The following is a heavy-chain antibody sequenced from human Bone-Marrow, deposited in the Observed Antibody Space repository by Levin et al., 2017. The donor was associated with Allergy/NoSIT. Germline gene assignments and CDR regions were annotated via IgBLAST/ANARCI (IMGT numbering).Heavy chain of an antibody. CDR2: ISDNGRDT. D-gene: IGHD3-16*01. CDR3: AREGYYYDKSGPV. Sequence: PGGSLRLSCAASGFTFTSYALTWVRQAPGKGPEWVSFISDNGRDTHYADSVKGRFTISRDNSNNILFLHMNSLRAEDTATYYCAREGYYYDKSGPVWGQGTLVTVSS. J-gene: IGHJ4*02. CDR1: GFTFTSYA. V-gene: IGHV3-23*01.